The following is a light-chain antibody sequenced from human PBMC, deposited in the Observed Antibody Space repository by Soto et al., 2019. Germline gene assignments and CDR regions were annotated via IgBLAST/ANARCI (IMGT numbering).Light chain of an antibody. CDR1: SSDVGGYNY. J-gene: IGLJ1*01. V-gene: IGLV2-14*03. CDR3: SSYTSSSTYV. CDR2: DVS. Sequence: QSALTQPASVSGAPGQSIAISCTGTSSDVGGYNYVSWYQHHPGKAPKLMVYDVSNRPSGVSNRFSGSKSGNTASLTISGLQAEDEADYYCSSYTSSSTYVFVTGIKLTVL.